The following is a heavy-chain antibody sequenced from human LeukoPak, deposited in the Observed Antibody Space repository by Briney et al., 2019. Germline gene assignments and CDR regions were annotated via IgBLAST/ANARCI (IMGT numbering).Heavy chain of an antibody. CDR2: IYTSGST. Sequence: SETLSLTCTVSGGSISRYYWSWIRQPPGKGLEWIGYIYTSGSTNYNPSLKSRVTISVDTSKNQFSLKLSSVTAADTAVYYCARHRFINWNDGFDPWGQGTLVTVSS. J-gene: IGHJ5*02. D-gene: IGHD1-20*01. V-gene: IGHV4-4*09. CDR3: ARHRFINWNDGFDP. CDR1: GGSISRYY.